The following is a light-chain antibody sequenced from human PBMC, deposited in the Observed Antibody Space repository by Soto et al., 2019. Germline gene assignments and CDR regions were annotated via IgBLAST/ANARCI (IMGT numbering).Light chain of an antibody. Sequence: QSVLTQPPSASGSPGQSVTISCTGTSSDVGAYDCVSWYLQHPGKAPKLIMYEVSKRPSGVPDRFSGSKSGNTASLTVSGLQPEDEADYYCTSYAGINVLYIFGTGTKVTVL. V-gene: IGLV2-8*01. CDR1: SSDVGAYDC. J-gene: IGLJ1*01. CDR3: TSYAGINVLYI. CDR2: EVS.